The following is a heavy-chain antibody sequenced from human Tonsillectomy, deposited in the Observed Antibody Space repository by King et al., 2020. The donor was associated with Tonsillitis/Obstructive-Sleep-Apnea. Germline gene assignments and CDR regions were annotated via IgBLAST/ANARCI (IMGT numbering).Heavy chain of an antibody. V-gene: IGHV4-4*07. CDR1: GGSISSYY. Sequence: VQLQESGPGLVKPSETLSLTCTVSGGSISSYYWSWIRQPAGKGLEWIGRIYTSGSTNYNPSLKSRVTMSVDTTKNQFSLKLSSVTAADTALYYCARGEWFGGLLYYFDYWGQGTLVTVSS. CDR3: ARGEWFGGLLYYFDY. J-gene: IGHJ4*02. CDR2: IYTSGST. D-gene: IGHD3-10*01.